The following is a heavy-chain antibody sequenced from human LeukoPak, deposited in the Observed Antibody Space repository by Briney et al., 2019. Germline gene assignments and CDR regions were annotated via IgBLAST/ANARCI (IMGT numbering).Heavy chain of an antibody. D-gene: IGHD3-3*01. CDR3: ARGKRLDDFWSGYKPPYYFDY. J-gene: IGHJ4*02. CDR1: GGSISSYY. CDR2: IYYSGST. V-gene: IGHV4-59*08. Sequence: PSETLSLTCTVSGGSISSYYWSWIRQPPGKGLEWIGYIYYSGSTNYNPSLKSRVTISVDTSKNQFSLKLSSVTAADTAVYYCARGKRLDDFWSGYKPPYYFDYWGQGPLVTVSS.